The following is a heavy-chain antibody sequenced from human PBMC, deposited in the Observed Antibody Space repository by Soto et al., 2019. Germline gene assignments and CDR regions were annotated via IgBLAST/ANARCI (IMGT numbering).Heavy chain of an antibody. CDR2: FYPSYSYV. CDR1: GYRFPSFW. CDR3: TAGATSHFDS. D-gene: IGHD6-25*01. J-gene: IGHJ4*02. Sequence: GESPKISFQGSGYRFPSFWIGLVRQMPGKGLEWLGNFYPSYSYVIYSPSFEGRVTISPDNSINTADLDLLNLKTSENAIYFCTAGATSHFDSWGQGTRVTV. V-gene: IGHV5-51*01.